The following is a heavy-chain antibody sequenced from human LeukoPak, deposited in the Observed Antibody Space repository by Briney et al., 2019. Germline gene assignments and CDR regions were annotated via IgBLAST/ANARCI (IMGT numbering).Heavy chain of an antibody. Sequence: PGGSLRISCAASGFTFSSYAMHCVRQAPGKGLEWVAVISYDGSNKYYADSVKGRFTISRDNSKNTLYLQMNSLRAEDTAVYYCARDWVDYWGQGTLVTVSS. CDR2: ISYDGSNK. CDR1: GFTFSSYA. J-gene: IGHJ4*02. CDR3: ARDWVDY. V-gene: IGHV3-30-3*01. D-gene: IGHD7-27*01.